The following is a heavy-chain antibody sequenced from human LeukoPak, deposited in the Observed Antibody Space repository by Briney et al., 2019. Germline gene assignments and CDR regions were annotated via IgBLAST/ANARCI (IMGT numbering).Heavy chain of an antibody. D-gene: IGHD2/OR15-2a*01. Sequence: GGSLRLSCAASGFTFNSYAMNWVRQAPGKGLEWVSGISGSGGTTYYADSVKGRFTISRDNSKNTLYLQMNSLRAEDTAVYYCAKTIGPPYYFDYWGQGTLVTVSS. CDR3: AKTIGPPYYFDY. V-gene: IGHV3-23*01. CDR2: ISGSGGTT. J-gene: IGHJ4*02. CDR1: GFTFNSYA.